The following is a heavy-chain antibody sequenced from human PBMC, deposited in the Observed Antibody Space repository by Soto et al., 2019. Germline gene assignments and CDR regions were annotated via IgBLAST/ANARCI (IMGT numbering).Heavy chain of an antibody. CDR2: IYYSGST. J-gene: IGHJ4*02. V-gene: IGHV4-30-4*01. CDR1: GVSISSGDYY. Sequence: PSETLSLTCTVSGVSISSGDYYWSWIRQPPGKGLEWIGYIYYSGSTYYNPSLKSRVTISVDTSKNQFSLKLSSVTAADTAVYYCASRHSSPYFDYWGQGTLVTVSS. D-gene: IGHD6-13*01. CDR3: ASRHSSPYFDY.